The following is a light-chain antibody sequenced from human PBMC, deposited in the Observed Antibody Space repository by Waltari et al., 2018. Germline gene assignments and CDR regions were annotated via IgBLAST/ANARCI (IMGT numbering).Light chain of an antibody. CDR1: SRDIGSYNY. Sequence: QSALTQPASVSGSPGQSITISCTGPSRDIGSYNYVSWYQQHPGKAPKLIIFDVANRPSGVSNRFSGSKSGNTASLTISGLQAEDEADYFCASYMDTTTLELFGGGTSLTVL. V-gene: IGLV2-14*03. CDR3: ASYMDTTTLEL. J-gene: IGLJ2*01. CDR2: DVA.